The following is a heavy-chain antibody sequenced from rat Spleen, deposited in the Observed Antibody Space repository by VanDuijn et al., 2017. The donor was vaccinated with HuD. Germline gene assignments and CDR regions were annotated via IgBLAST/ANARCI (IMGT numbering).Heavy chain of an antibody. CDR2: ISSDGGRN. V-gene: IGHV5-29*01. CDR1: GFTFSDYY. D-gene: IGHD1-9*01. Sequence: EVQLVESDGGLVQPGRSLKLSCAASGFTFSDYYMAWVRQAPTKGLEWVTTISSDGGRNFYRDSVKGRFTISRDNAKSALYLQMDSLRFEDTATYYCARNVYNSYFDYWGQGVMVTVSS. CDR3: ARNVYNSYFDY. J-gene: IGHJ2*01.